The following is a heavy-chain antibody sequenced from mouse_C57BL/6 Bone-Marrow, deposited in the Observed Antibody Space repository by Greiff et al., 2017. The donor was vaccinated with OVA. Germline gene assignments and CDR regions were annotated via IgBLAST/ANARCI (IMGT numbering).Heavy chain of an antibody. CDR3: ARDTDYYGSSYFYYAMDY. D-gene: IGHD1-1*01. CDR1: GFTFSSYA. Sequence: EVKLVESGGGLVKPGGSLKLSCAASGFTFSSYAMSWVRQTPEKRLEWVATISDGGSYTYYPDNVKGRFTISRDNAKNNLYLQMSHLKSEDTAMYYCARDTDYYGSSYFYYAMDYWGQGTSVTVSS. CDR2: ISDGGSYT. J-gene: IGHJ4*01. V-gene: IGHV5-4*01.